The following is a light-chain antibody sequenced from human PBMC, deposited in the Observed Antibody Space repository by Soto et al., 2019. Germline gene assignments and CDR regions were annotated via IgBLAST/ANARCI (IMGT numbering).Light chain of an antibody. CDR3: QQYYSYPTWT. V-gene: IGKV1-8*01. CDR2: AAS. CDR1: QGISSY. J-gene: IGKJ1*01. Sequence: AIRMTQSPSSFSASTGDRVTITCRASQGISSYLAWYQQKPGKAPKLLIYAASTLQSGVPSRFSGSGSGTDFTLTISCLKSEDFATYYCQQYYSYPTWTFGQGTKVEIK.